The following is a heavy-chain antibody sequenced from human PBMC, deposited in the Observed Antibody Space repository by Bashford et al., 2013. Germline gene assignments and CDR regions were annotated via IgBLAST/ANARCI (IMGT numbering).Heavy chain of an antibody. D-gene: IGHD3-22*01. CDR1: GYTFTGYY. J-gene: IGHJ4*02. V-gene: IGHV1-2*02. CDR2: INPNSGGT. Sequence: ASVKVSCKASGYTFTGYYMHWVRQAPGQGLEWMGWINPNSGGTNYAQKFQGRVTITADESTSTAYMELSSLRSEDTAVYYCARGCDCSIGYYYGYFDYWGQGTLVTVSS. CDR3: ARGCDCSIGYYYGYFDY.